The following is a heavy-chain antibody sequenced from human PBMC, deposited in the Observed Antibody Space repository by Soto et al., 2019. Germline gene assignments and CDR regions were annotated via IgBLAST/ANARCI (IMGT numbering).Heavy chain of an antibody. CDR3: ARPSRPSWVDAFDI. CDR1: GYTLTSYA. CDR2: INAGNGNT. J-gene: IGHJ3*02. Sequence: AXVKVSCKASGYTLTSYAMHWVRQAPGQRLEWMGWINAGNGNTKYSQKFQGRVTITRDTSASTAYMELSSLRSEDTAVYYCARPSRPSWVDAFDIWGQGTMVTVSS. V-gene: IGHV1-3*01. D-gene: IGHD3-16*01.